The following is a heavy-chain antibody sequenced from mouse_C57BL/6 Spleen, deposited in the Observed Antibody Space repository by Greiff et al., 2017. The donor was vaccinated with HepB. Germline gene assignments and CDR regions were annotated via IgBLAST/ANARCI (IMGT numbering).Heavy chain of an antibody. CDR3: ARMEGNYGGYFDY. J-gene: IGHJ2*01. CDR2: IYPRSGNT. D-gene: IGHD2-1*01. V-gene: IGHV1-81*01. Sequence: VQLVESGAELARPGASVKLSCKASGYTFTSYGISWVKQRTGQGLEWIGEIYPRSGNTYYNEKFKGKATLTADKSSSTAYMELRSLTSEDSAVYFCARMEGNYGGYFDYWGQGTTLTVSS. CDR1: GYTFTSYG.